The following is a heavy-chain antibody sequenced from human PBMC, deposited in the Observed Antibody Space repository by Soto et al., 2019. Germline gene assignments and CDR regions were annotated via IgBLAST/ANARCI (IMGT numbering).Heavy chain of an antibody. CDR1: GGSISSGGYS. CDR3: ARDTCGGDCYWIDY. V-gene: IGHV3-66*01. Sequence: PSETLSLTCAVSGGSISSGGYSWSWVRQAPGKGLEWVSVVYDEGDTYYADSVKGRFIISRDSSKNTMSLQMNNLRADDTAVYYCARDTCGGDCYWIDYWGQGTVVTVYS. D-gene: IGHD2-21*02. CDR2: VYDEGDT. J-gene: IGHJ4*02.